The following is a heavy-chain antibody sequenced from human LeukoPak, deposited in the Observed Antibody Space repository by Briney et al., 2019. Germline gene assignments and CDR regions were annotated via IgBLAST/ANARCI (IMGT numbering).Heavy chain of an antibody. Sequence: GASVKVSCKASGYTFTTYGIIWVRQAPGHGLEWMGWISTYNAKTKYAQNLQGRVAMTTDTTTSTVYMELRSLTSDDTAVYYCARDTGSNFFDPWGQGTLVTVAS. V-gene: IGHV1-18*01. D-gene: IGHD1-26*01. CDR3: ARDTGSNFFDP. CDR2: ISTYNAKT. CDR1: GYTFTTYG. J-gene: IGHJ5*02.